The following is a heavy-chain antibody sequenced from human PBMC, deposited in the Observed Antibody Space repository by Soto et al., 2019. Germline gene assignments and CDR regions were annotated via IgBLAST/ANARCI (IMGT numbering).Heavy chain of an antibody. D-gene: IGHD2-2*01. Sequence: EVQLVQSGAEVKKPGESLKISCKGSGYSFTSYWIGWVRQMPGKGLEWMGIIYPGDSDTRYSPSFQGQVTISADKSISTAYLQWSSLKASDTAMYYCARGPGTGTCSSTSCYGVVAFDIWGQGTMVTVSS. CDR2: IYPGDSDT. V-gene: IGHV5-51*03. CDR3: ARGPGTGTCSSTSCYGVVAFDI. CDR1: GYSFTSYW. J-gene: IGHJ3*02.